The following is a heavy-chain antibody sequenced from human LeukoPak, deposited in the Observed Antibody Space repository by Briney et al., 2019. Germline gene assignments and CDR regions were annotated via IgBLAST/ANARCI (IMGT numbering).Heavy chain of an antibody. Sequence: GGSLRLSCAASGFTVSSNYMSWVRQAPGKGLEWVSVIYSGGDTYYAHSVKGRFTISRDNSKNTLYLQMNTLRAEDTAVYYCARASGYSGYDPFDYWGQGTLVTVSS. CDR3: ARASGYSGYDPFDY. V-gene: IGHV3-53*01. D-gene: IGHD5-12*01. CDR2: IYSGGDT. CDR1: GFTVSSNY. J-gene: IGHJ4*02.